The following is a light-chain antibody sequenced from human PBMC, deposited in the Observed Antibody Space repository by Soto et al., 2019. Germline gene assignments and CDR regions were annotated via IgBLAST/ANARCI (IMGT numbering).Light chain of an antibody. CDR2: GAS. V-gene: IGKV3-20*01. CDR1: QSVSSS. Sequence: EIVITQSPSTLSVSPGERATLSCRASQSVSSSLAWFQQKPGQAPRLLIYGASSRATGIPDRFSGSGSGTDFTLTISRLEPEDFAVYYCQQYGSSPITFGQGTRLEI. CDR3: QQYGSSPIT. J-gene: IGKJ5*01.